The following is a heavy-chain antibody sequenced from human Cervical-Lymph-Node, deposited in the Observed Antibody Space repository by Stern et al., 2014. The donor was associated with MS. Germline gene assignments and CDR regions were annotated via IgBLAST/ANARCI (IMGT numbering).Heavy chain of an antibody. D-gene: IGHD6-13*01. V-gene: IGHV3-30*18. CDR2: ISYDGSNK. CDR3: AKDRTRSWSFDY. CDR1: GFTFSSCG. J-gene: IGHJ4*02. Sequence: VQLAESGGGVVQPGRSLRLSCTASGFTFSSCGMHWVRQAPGKGLEWVAMISYDGSNKYYADSVKGRFTISRDDSKSTLFLEMSSLRAEDTAVYYCAKDRTRSWSFDYWGQGTLVTVSS.